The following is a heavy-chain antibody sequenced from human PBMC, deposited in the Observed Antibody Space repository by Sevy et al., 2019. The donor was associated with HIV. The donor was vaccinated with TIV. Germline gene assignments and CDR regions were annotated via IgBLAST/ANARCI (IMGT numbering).Heavy chain of an antibody. J-gene: IGHJ4*02. CDR2: ISYDGSNK. D-gene: IGHD3-10*01. CDR3: ARDWESGGFDY. Sequence: GGSLRLSCAASGFTFSSYAMHWVRQAPGKGLEWVAVISYDGSNKYYADSVKGRLTISRDNSKNTLYLQMNSLRAEDTAVYYCARDWESGGFDYWGQGTLVTVSS. V-gene: IGHV3-30-3*01. CDR1: GFTFSSYA.